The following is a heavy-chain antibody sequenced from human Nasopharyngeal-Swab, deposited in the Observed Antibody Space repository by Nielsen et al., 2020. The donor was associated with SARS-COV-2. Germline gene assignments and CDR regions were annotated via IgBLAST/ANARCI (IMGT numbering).Heavy chain of an antibody. J-gene: IGHJ4*02. CDR3: ARNDSSGYGY. D-gene: IGHD3-22*01. V-gene: IGHV1-2*06. CDR2: INPNSGGT. Sequence: WVRQAPGQGLEWMGRINPNSGGTSYAQKFQGRVTMTRDTSISTAYMELSRLRSDDTAVYCCARNDSSGYGYWGQGTLVTVSS.